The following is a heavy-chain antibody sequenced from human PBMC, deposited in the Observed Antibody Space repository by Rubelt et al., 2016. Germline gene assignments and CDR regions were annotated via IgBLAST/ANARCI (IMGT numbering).Heavy chain of an antibody. CDR2: IDPSDSYT. V-gene: IGHV5-10-1*03. J-gene: IGHJ3*02. Sequence: EVQLVQSGAEVKKPGESLRISCKGSGYSLTSYWISWVRQMPGKGLEWMGRIDPSDSYTNYSPSFKGRVTTAADNSISTAYLQWSSLKASDTAMYYCARHGQVQSGDAFDIWGQGTMVTVSS. D-gene: IGHD1-26*01. CDR1: GYSLTSYW. CDR3: ARHGQVQSGDAFDI.